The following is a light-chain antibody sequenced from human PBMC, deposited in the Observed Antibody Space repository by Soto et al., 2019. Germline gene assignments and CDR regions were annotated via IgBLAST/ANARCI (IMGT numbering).Light chain of an antibody. Sequence: QSVLAQPPSVSGAPGQKVTISCTGSSSNIGAGYDLHWYQQLPGTAPKLLLYGNSNRPSGVPDRFSGSKSGTSASLAITGLQADDEANYYCSSFKGTNSFVFGTGTRSPS. CDR2: GNS. CDR3: SSFKGTNSFV. J-gene: IGLJ1*01. CDR1: SSNIGAGYD. V-gene: IGLV1-40*01.